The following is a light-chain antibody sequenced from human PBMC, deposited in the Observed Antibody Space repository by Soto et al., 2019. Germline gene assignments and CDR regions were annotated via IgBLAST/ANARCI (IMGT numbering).Light chain of an antibody. V-gene: IGKV1-5*01. CDR2: DAS. CDR1: QSISNW. CDR3: QQYNSYST. Sequence: DIQMTQSPSTLSASVGDRVPITCRASQSISNWLAWYQQKPGKAPKLLIYDASSLERGVPSRFSGSGSGTEFTLTISSLQPDDFATYYCQQYNSYSTFGQGTKVDIK. J-gene: IGKJ1*01.